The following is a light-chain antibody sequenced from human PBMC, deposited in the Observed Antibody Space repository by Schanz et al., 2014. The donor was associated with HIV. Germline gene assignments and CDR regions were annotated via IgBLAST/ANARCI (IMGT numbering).Light chain of an antibody. CDR3: VSYTGTNNPV. CDR2: DVN. CDR1: SADVGAYKS. V-gene: IGLV2-14*03. Sequence: QSALTQPASVSGSPGQSITISCTGTSADVGAYKSVSWYQQHPGKAPKLIIYDVNNRPSGVSDRFSGSKSANTASLTVSGLQAEDEADYYCVSYTGTNNPVFGGGTKLTVL. J-gene: IGLJ2*01.